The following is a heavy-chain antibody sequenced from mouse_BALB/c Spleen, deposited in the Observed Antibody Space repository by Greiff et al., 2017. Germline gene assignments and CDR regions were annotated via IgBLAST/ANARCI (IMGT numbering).Heavy chain of an antibody. CDR2: ISYSGST. CDR3: ARSDDYDDMGY. CDR1: GYSITSDYA. J-gene: IGHJ4*01. V-gene: IGHV3-2*02. Sequence: EVKLMESGPGLVKPSQSLSLTCTVTGYSITSDYAWNWIRQFPGNKLEWMGYISYSGSTSYNPSLKSRISITRDTSKNQFFLQLNSVTTEDTATYYCARSDDYDDMGYWGQGTSVTVSS.